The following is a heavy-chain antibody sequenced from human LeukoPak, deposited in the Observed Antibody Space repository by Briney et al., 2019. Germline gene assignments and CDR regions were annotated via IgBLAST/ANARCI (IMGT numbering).Heavy chain of an antibody. CDR1: GHTLSELS. J-gene: IGHJ5*02. V-gene: IGHV1-24*01. D-gene: IGHD1-1*01. CDR3: ATSTRWNPGAFDP. CDR2: FDPEDGKT. Sequence: GASVKVSCKVSGHTLSELSMHWVRQAPGKGLEWMGGFDPEDGKTIYAQKFQGRVTMTEDTSTDTAYMELSSLKSEDTAVYYCATSTRWNPGAFDPWGQGTLVTVSS.